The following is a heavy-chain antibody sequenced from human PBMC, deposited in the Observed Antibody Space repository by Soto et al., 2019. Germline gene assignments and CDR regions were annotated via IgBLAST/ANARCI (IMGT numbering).Heavy chain of an antibody. D-gene: IGHD3-9*01. CDR1: GVSFSGYY. CDR3: ATLPTYYDILTGSQSDAFDI. V-gene: IGHV4-34*01. Sequence: SETLSLTCAVYGVSFSGYYWIWLRQPPGKGLEWIGEINHSGSTNYNPSLKSRVTISVDTSKNQFSLKLSSVTAADTAVYYCATLPTYYDILTGSQSDAFDIWGQGTMVTVSS. CDR2: INHSGST. J-gene: IGHJ3*02.